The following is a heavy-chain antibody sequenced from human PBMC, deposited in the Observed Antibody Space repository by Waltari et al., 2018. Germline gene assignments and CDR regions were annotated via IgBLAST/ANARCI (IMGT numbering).Heavy chain of an antibody. V-gene: IGHV4-39*07. J-gene: IGHJ4*02. CDR2: IYYSGST. CDR1: GGSISSSSYY. CDR3: ARDRGYAIDY. Sequence: QLPLQESGPGLVTPSETLSLTCTVSGGSISSSSYYWGWIRQPPGKGLEWIGSIYYSGSTYYNPSLKSRVTISVDTSKNQFSLKLSSVTAADTAVYYCARDRGYAIDYWGQGTLVTVSS. D-gene: IGHD5-12*01.